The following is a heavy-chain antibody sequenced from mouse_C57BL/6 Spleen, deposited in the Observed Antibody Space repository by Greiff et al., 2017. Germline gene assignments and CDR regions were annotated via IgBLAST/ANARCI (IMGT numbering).Heavy chain of an antibody. D-gene: IGHD1-1*01. CDR3: AKRGGVGPVHFDD. CDR2: IYPGSGST. Sequence: QVQLQRPGAELVKPGASVKMSCKASGYTFTSYWITWVKQRPGQGLAWIGDIYPGSGSTNYNEKFKSKATLAVDTSSSTAYMQLSRLTSEDSAVYYCAKRGGVGPVHFDDWGQGTTLTVAS. J-gene: IGHJ2*01. V-gene: IGHV1-55*01. CDR1: GYTFTSYW.